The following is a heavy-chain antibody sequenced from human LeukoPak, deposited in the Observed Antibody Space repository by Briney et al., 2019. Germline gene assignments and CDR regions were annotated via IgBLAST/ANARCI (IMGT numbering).Heavy chain of an antibody. V-gene: IGHV4-39*01. CDR1: GGSGDSVSSSTYY. CDR3: ARLSKGRYFDYIFDY. CDR2: IYYTGST. Sequence: SETLSLTCTVSGGSGDSVSSSTYYWGWIRQPPGKGLEWRGNIYYTGSTYYNPSLKSRVTMSVGTSKNQFSLKVSSVTAADTAVYYCARLSKGRYFDYIFDYWGQGTLVTVSS. J-gene: IGHJ4*02. D-gene: IGHD3-9*01.